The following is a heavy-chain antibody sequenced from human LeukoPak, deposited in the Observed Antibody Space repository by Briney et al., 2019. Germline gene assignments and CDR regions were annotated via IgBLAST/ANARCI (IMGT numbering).Heavy chain of an antibody. V-gene: IGHV3-23*01. CDR3: TKDIASAYNFVEAFDI. D-gene: IGHD1-1*01. CDR1: GFTFSSYA. Sequence: GGSLRLSCAASGFTFSSYAMSWVRQAPGKGLEWVSAISGSGGSTYYADSVKGRFTISRDNSKNTVYLQMDSLRAEDTAIYYCTKDIASAYNFVEAFDIWGQGTMVTVSS. J-gene: IGHJ3*02. CDR2: ISGSGGST.